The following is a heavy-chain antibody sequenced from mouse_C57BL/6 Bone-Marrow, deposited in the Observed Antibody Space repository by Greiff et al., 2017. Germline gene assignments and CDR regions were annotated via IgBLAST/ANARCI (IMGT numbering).Heavy chain of an antibody. CDR2: IYPRSGNT. CDR3: AREAITTVVATDWYFDV. Sequence: VKLVESGAELARPGASVKLSCKASGYTFTSYGISWVKQRTGQGLEWIGEIYPRSGNTYYNEKFKGKATLTADKSSSTAYMELRSLTSEDSAVYFCAREAITTVVATDWYFDVWGTGTTVTVSS. J-gene: IGHJ1*03. CDR1: GYTFTSYG. V-gene: IGHV1-81*01. D-gene: IGHD1-1*01.